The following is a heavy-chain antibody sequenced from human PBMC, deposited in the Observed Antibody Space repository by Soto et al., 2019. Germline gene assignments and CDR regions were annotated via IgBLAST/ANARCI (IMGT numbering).Heavy chain of an antibody. Sequence: QVHLVESGGGVVQPGGSLRLSCAASGFTFSNFGMLWVRQAPGKGLAWVAAITYTGSSKYYADSVKGRFTISRDTSTNTLFLQMSSLRPGDTAVYYCASFWGPTASLVDDFWGQGTLVTVSS. CDR2: ITYTGSSK. CDR1: GFTFSNFG. D-gene: IGHD3-16*01. CDR3: ASFWGPTASLVDDF. V-gene: IGHV3-30*03. J-gene: IGHJ4*02.